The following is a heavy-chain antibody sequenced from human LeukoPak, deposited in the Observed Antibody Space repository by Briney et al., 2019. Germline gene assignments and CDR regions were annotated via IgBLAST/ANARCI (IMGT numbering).Heavy chain of an antibody. CDR3: AKDRWQGIAVAGSGY. V-gene: IGHV3-23*01. Sequence: GGSLRLSCAASGFIFSSYAMSWVRQAPGKGLEWVSAISGSGGSTYYADSVKGRFTISRDNSKNTLYLQMNSLRAEDTAVYYCAKDRWQGIAVAGSGYWGQGTLVTVSS. J-gene: IGHJ4*02. CDR2: ISGSGGST. CDR1: GFIFSSYA. D-gene: IGHD6-19*01.